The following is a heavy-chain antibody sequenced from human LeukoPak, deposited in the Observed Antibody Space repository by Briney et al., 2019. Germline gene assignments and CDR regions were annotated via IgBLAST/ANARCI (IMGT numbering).Heavy chain of an antibody. J-gene: IGHJ5*02. CDR3: AKLPYGDYNHH. CDR2: INPDGSDK. CDR1: GFTFSRQW. Sequence: PGGSLRLSCAASGFTFSRQWMSWVRQAPGKGLEWVANINPDGSDKYYVDSVKGRFTISRDNAKSSLYLQMNSLSAEDTAVYYCAKLPYGDYNHHWGQGTLVTVSS. V-gene: IGHV3-7*05. D-gene: IGHD4-17*01.